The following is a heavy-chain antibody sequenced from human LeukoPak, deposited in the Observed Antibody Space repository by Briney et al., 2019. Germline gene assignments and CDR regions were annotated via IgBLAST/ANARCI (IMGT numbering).Heavy chain of an antibody. D-gene: IGHD3-22*01. CDR2: IYWNNDK. J-gene: IGHJ1*01. CDR3: ALRRYYYDSSGYPAEYFQH. Sequence: SGPTLVKPTQTLTLTCTLSGISLSTSGVGVGWIRQPPGKALEWLAVIYWNNDKHYSPSLKSRLTITKDTSKNQVVLTMTNMDPVDTAINSCALRRYYYDSSGYPAEYFQHWGQGTLVTVSS. V-gene: IGHV2-5*01. CDR1: GISLSTSGVG.